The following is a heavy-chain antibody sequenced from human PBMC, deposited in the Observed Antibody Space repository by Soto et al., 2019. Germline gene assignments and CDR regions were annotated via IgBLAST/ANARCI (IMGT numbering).Heavy chain of an antibody. J-gene: IGHJ5*02. CDR1: GYTFTDYY. Sequence: ASVKVSCKASGYTFTDYYMHWVRQAPGQGLEWMGWINLDSGGTHYAQKFQGRVTMTRDTSISIAYMELSGLRSDDTAVYYCAGVANGYDPWGQGTLVTVSS. CDR3: AGVANGYDP. CDR2: INLDSGGT. V-gene: IGHV1-2*02. D-gene: IGHD5-18*01.